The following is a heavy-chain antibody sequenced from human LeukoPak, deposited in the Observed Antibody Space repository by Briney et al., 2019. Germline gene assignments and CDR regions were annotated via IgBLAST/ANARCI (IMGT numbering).Heavy chain of an antibody. CDR2: MNADGSTT. CDR1: VFTFSTYW. D-gene: IGHD3-10*01. Sequence: GGSLRLSCAPSVFTFSTYWMIWVRQAPGKGLEYVSHMNADGSTTNYADSVKGRFTISRDNAKNTLYLQMDSLRAEDTAVYYCGRDNHGSVDCWGQGSLVTVSS. V-gene: IGHV3-74*01. J-gene: IGHJ4*02. CDR3: GRDNHGSVDC.